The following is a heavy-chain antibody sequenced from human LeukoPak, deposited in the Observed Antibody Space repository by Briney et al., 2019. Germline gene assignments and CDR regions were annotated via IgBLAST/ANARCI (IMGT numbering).Heavy chain of an antibody. V-gene: IGHV4-34*01. J-gene: IGHJ4*02. CDR1: GESFSGYY. D-gene: IGHD4-23*01. Sequence: SETLSLTCAVYGESFSGYYWSWLRQPPGRGLEWIREINHSGSTNYNPSLKSRVTISVDTSKNQFSLKLSSVTAADTAVYYCARLRAHSLRWSTDYWGQGTLVTVSS. CDR2: INHSGST. CDR3: ARLRAHSLRWSTDY.